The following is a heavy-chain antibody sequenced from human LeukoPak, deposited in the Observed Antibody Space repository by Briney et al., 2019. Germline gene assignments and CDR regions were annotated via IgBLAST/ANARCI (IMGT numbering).Heavy chain of an antibody. CDR2: IWYDGSNK. CDR3: ARDRHDYGDYRVPQTLGLDY. V-gene: IGHV3-33*01. J-gene: IGHJ4*02. D-gene: IGHD4-17*01. CDR1: GFTFSSYG. Sequence: PGRSLRLSCAASGFTFSSYGMHWVRQAPGKGLEWVAVIWYDGSNKYYADSVKGRFTISRDNSKNTLYLQMNSLRAEDTAVYYCARDRHDYGDYRVPQTLGLDYWGQGTLVTVSS.